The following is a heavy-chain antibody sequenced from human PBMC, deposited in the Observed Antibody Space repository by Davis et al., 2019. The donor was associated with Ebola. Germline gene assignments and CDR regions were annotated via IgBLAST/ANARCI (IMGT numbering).Heavy chain of an antibody. CDR2: ISGSGENR. CDR1: AFTFNNYA. D-gene: IGHD4-17*01. CDR3: AKNPKYGDYRYADY. Sequence: PGGSLRLSCAASAFTFNNYAMTWIRQAPGKGLEWVSTISGSGENRYYADSGKGRFTISRDNSKNTLYLQLNSLRAEDTAVYYCAKNPKYGDYRYADYWGQGTLVTVSS. J-gene: IGHJ4*02. V-gene: IGHV3-23*01.